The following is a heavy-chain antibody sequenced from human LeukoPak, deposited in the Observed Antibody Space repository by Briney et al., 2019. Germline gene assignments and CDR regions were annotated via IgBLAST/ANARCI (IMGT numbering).Heavy chain of an antibody. CDR1: GYTFTSYA. CDR2: INTNTGNP. V-gene: IGHV7-4-1*02. D-gene: IGHD6-13*01. CDR3: ARAYSSSWYAGFDP. J-gene: IGHJ5*02. Sequence: ASVKVSCKASGYTFTSYAMNWVRQAPGQGLEWMGWINTNTGNPTYAQGFTGRFVVSLDTSVSTAYLQISSLKAEDTAVYYCARAYSSSWYAGFDPWGQGTLVTVSS.